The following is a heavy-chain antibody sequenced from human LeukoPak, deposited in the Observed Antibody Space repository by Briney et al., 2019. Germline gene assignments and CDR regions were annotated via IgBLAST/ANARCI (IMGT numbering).Heavy chain of an antibody. CDR1: VSTFANYW. V-gene: IGHV5-51*01. J-gene: IGHJ4*02. CDR2: IYPVDSDT. Sequence: GEPLPFSCMAPVSTFANYWIGWVGRLPGKGLEWMGIIYPVDSDTSYSPCFQAKVTISADKSINTAYLQWSSLKASDSAMYYCARGYSYCHSDDWGQGTLVTVSS. D-gene: IGHD5-18*01. CDR3: ARGYSYCHSDD.